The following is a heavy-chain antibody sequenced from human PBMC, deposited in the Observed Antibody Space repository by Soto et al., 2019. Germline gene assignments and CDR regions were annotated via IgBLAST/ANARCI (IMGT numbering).Heavy chain of an antibody. V-gene: IGHV4-4*02. CDR1: GGSISSSNW. D-gene: IGHD3-22*01. CDR3: ARDLRTSSGQRFDY. Sequence: QVQLQESGPGLVKPSGTLSLTCAVSGGSISSSNWWSWVRQPPGKGLEWIGEIYHSGSTNYNPSLKSRVTLLVTKSXNQFSLKLSSVTAADTAVYYCARDLRTSSGQRFDYWGQGTLVTVSS. CDR2: IYHSGST. J-gene: IGHJ4*02.